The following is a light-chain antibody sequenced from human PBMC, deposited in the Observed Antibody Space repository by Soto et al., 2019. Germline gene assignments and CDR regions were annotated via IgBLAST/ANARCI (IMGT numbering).Light chain of an antibody. V-gene: IGKV3-20*01. CDR3: HQYDSWK. Sequence: WTISRATLSFAAEETITLSCRASQSVSGNYLTWYQHKPGQAPRLLIYGASNRATGIPDRFSGSGSGTDFTLTISRLEPEDFAVYYCHQYDSWKCGQGNMGAIK. CDR1: QSVSGNY. CDR2: GAS. J-gene: IGKJ1*01.